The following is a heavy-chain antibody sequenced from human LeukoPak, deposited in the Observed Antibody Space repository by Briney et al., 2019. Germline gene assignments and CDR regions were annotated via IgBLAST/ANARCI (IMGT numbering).Heavy chain of an antibody. Sequence: GESLKISCKGSGYSFTSYWIAWVRQMPRTGLEWMGIISPGDSATRYSPSFQGQVTISADKSINTAYLQWSSLKASDTAIYYCARRGYPYGNWFDSWGQGILVTVSS. J-gene: IGHJ5*01. CDR1: GYSFTSYW. V-gene: IGHV5-51*01. CDR3: ARRGYPYGNWFDS. CDR2: ISPGDSAT. D-gene: IGHD4-17*01.